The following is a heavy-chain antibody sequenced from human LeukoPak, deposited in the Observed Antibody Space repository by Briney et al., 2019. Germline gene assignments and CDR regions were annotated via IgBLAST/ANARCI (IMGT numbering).Heavy chain of an antibody. CDR1: GDSISSSSYC. D-gene: IGHD5-12*01. CDR3: ATHSRYGYIGYENAFDI. V-gene: IGHV4-39*01. CDR2: IYNSANT. J-gene: IGHJ3*02. Sequence: SETLSLTCTVSGDSISSSSYCWEWIRQPPGKGLEWIGNIYNSANTHYNPSLKTRITMSVDTSKNQFSLKLNSVTAADTGIYYCATHSRYGYIGYENAFDIWGQGTMVTVSS.